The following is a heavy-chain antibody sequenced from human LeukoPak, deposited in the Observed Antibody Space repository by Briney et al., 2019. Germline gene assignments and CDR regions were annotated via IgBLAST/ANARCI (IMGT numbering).Heavy chain of an antibody. J-gene: IGHJ5*02. V-gene: IGHV3-23*01. Sequence: PGGSLRLSCSASGFTFSYYAMHWVRQAPGKGLEWVSAISGSGGSTYYADSVKGRFTISRDNSKNTLYLQMNSLRAEDTAVYYCAKVVSVRYFDWINLWGQGTLVTVSS. CDR3: AKVVSVRYFDWINL. CDR2: ISGSGGST. D-gene: IGHD3-9*01. CDR1: GFTFSYYA.